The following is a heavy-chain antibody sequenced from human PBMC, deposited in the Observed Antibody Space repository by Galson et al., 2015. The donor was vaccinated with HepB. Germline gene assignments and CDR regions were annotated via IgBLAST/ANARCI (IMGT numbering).Heavy chain of an antibody. V-gene: IGHV3-11*01. D-gene: IGHD4-17*01. CDR1: GFTFSDYY. CDR3: ASMGRPQDYGAYV. Sequence: SLRLSCAASGFTFSDYYMSWIRQAPGKGLEWVSYISSSGSTRYYADSVKGRFTISRDNAKNSLYLQMNSLRAEDTAVYYCASMGRPQDYGAYVWGQGTLVTVSS. J-gene: IGHJ4*02. CDR2: ISSSGSTR.